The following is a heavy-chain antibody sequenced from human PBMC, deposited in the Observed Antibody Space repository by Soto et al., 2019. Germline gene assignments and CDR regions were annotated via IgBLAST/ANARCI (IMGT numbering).Heavy chain of an antibody. CDR2: IYYSGST. CDR1: GGSISSYY. Sequence: SETLSLTCTVSGGSISSYYWSWIRQPPGKGLEWIGYIYYSGSTNYNPSLKSRVTISVDTSKNQFSLKLSSVTAADTAVYYCAGAIAVAGDFDYWGQGTLVTVSS. J-gene: IGHJ4*02. CDR3: AGAIAVAGDFDY. V-gene: IGHV4-59*01. D-gene: IGHD6-19*01.